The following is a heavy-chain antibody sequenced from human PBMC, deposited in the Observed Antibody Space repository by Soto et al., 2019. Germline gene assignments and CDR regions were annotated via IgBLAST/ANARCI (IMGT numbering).Heavy chain of an antibody. CDR3: ARVRPLDYNFDY. CDR2: ISAYNGNT. D-gene: IGHD4-4*01. CDR1: GYTFTSYG. J-gene: IGHJ4*02. V-gene: IGHV1-18*01. Sequence: ASVKVSCKASGYTFTSYGISWVRQAPGQGLEWMGWISAYNGNTNYAQKLQGRVTMTTDTSTSTAYMELRSLRSDDTAAYYCARVRPLDYNFDYWGQGTLVTVSS.